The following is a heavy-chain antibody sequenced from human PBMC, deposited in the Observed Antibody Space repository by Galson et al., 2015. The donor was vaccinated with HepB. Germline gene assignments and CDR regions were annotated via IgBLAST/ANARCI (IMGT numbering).Heavy chain of an antibody. V-gene: IGHV3-21*01. Sequence: SLRLSCAASGFTFSSYSMNWVRQAPGKGLEWVSSISSSSSYIYYADSVKGRFTISRDNAKNSLYLQMNSLRAEDTAVYYCARYSYDPYYYYGMDVWGQGTTFTVSS. CDR1: GFTFSSYS. J-gene: IGHJ6*02. D-gene: IGHD5-18*01. CDR3: ARYSYDPYYYYGMDV. CDR2: ISSSSSYI.